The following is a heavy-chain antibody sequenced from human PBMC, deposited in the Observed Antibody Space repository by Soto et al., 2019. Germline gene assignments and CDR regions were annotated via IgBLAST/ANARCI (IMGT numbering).Heavy chain of an antibody. Sequence: TQPLSLLFAICGGSVSSKSSARIWSRRPLSSGLAWLGRTYYRSKWYNDYAVSVKSRITINPDTSKNQFSLQLNSVTPEDTAVYYCARESRSSWFTDAFDIWGQGTMVTVSS. J-gene: IGHJ3*02. CDR1: GGSVSSKSSA. CDR2: TYYRSKWYN. D-gene: IGHD6-13*01. CDR3: ARESRSSWFTDAFDI. V-gene: IGHV6-1*01.